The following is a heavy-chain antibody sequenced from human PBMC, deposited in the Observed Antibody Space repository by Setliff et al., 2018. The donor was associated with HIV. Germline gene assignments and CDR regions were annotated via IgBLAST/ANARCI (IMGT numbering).Heavy chain of an antibody. CDR1: GGSISSYY. J-gene: IGHJ4*02. D-gene: IGHD2-8*02. V-gene: IGHV4-59*08. CDR2: IYYSGTT. Sequence: SETLSLTCTVSGGSISSYYWSWIRQPPGKGLEWIGYIYYSGTTQYNPSVESRVTMSLDTSRDQFSLNLRSVTAADTAVYFCARLIHTGLLYFDFWGLGTLVTVSS. CDR3: ARLIHTGLLYFDF.